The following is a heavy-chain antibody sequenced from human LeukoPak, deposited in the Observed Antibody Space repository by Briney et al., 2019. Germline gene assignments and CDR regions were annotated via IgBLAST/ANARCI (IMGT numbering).Heavy chain of an antibody. CDR1: GFTFTTYS. Sequence: GGSLRLSCEASGFTFTTYSMTWVRQAPGKGLEWVSIISSGSSAIFSADALKGRFTISRDNAKNTLYLQMNSLRAEDTAVYYCARANYDYVWGSYRSYYFDYWGQGTLVTVSS. CDR2: ISSGSSAI. CDR3: ARANYDYVWGSYRSYYFDY. V-gene: IGHV3-21*01. J-gene: IGHJ4*02. D-gene: IGHD3-16*02.